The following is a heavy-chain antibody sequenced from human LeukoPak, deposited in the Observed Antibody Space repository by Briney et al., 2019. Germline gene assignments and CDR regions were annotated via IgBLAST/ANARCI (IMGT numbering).Heavy chain of an antibody. CDR2: INHSGST. Sequence: SETLSLTCAVYGGSFSGYYWSWIRQPPGKGLEWIGEINHSGSTNYNPSLKSRVTISVDTSKNQFSLKLSSVTAADTAVYYCARVKYDFWSGYTWFDPWGQGTLVTVSS. D-gene: IGHD3-3*01. CDR3: ARVKYDFWSGYTWFDP. J-gene: IGHJ5*02. CDR1: GGSFSGYY. V-gene: IGHV4-34*01.